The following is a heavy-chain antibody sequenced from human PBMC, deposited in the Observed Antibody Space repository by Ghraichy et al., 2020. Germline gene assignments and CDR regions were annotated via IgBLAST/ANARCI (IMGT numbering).Heavy chain of an antibody. Sequence: LSLTCAASGFTFSNYWMSWVRQAPGKGLEWLANIKQDGSAKYDVDSVKGRLTISRDNTKNSLYLQMNSLRAEDTAVCYCVSLGQEGYYGSWTYFGYWGQGTLVTVSS. D-gene: IGHD3-10*01. CDR2: IKQDGSAK. V-gene: IGHV3-7*01. J-gene: IGHJ4*02. CDR1: GFTFSNYW. CDR3: VSLGQEGYYGSWTYFGY.